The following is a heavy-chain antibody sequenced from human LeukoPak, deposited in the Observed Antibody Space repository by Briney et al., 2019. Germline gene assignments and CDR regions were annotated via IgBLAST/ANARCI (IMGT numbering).Heavy chain of an antibody. CDR1: GFTVSSIY. CDR2: MYTDGST. CDR3: AREGGRDYGDYLSY. D-gene: IGHD4-17*01. Sequence: GGSLRLSCGASGFTVSSIYMTWVRQAPGKGLEWVSVMYTDGSTYYADSVKGRFTISRDNSKNTLDLQMNTLRAEDTAVYYCAREGGRDYGDYLSYWGQGTLVTVSS. J-gene: IGHJ4*02. V-gene: IGHV3-66*01.